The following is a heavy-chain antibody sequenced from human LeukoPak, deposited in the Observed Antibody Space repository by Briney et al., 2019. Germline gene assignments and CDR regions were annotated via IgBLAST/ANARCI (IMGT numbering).Heavy chain of an antibody. CDR3: AREISDYASAY. CDR1: GYTFTGYY. CDR2: INPDSDGT. Sequence: GASVKVSCKASGYTFTGYYMHWVRQAPGQGLEWMGWINPDSDGTNNAQKFQGRVTMTRDTSISTAYMELSRLTSDDTAVYYCAREISDYASAYWGQGTLVTVSS. D-gene: IGHD4-17*01. V-gene: IGHV1-2*02. J-gene: IGHJ4*02.